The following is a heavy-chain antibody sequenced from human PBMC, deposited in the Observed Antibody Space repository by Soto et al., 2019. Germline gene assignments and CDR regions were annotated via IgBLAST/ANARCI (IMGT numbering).Heavy chain of an antibody. J-gene: IGHJ4*02. Sequence: QVQLQESGPGLVKPSHTLSLTCTVSGGSISSGDYYLSWIRQPPGKGLEWIGYIYYSGSTYYNPSLKSRVTISVDTYKNQFSLKLSSVTAADTAVYDCARGWTTVTTFGYWGQGTLVTVSS. CDR1: GGSISSGDYY. CDR2: IYYSGST. D-gene: IGHD4-17*01. CDR3: ARGWTTVTTFGY. V-gene: IGHV4-30-4*01.